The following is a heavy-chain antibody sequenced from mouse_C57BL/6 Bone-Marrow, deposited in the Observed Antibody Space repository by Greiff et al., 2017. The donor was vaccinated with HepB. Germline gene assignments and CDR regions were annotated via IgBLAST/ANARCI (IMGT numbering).Heavy chain of an antibody. J-gene: IGHJ4*01. V-gene: IGHV1-83*01. CDR3: SAEGY. Sequence: VQLQQSGPELVKPGASVKMSCKASGYTFTDYYMHWVKQKPGKGLEWIGEIYPGSGNTYYNEKFKGKATLTADTSSSTAYMQLSSLTSEDAAVYFYASAEGYWGQGTSVTVSS. CDR1: YTFTDYYM. CDR2: YPGSGNTY.